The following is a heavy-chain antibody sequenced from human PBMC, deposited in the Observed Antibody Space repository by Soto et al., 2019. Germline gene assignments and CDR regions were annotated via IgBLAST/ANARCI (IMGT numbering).Heavy chain of an antibody. Sequence: SVNVSWKAAGYAFSIYGISWGRQAPGQGLEWMGRIIPILGNANYAQKFQGRVTITADKSTSTAYMELSSLRSEDTAVYYCARDVHDYSNYAPDYYYYYMDVWGKGTTVTVS. CDR1: GYAFSIYG. D-gene: IGHD4-4*01. J-gene: IGHJ6*03. CDR2: IIPILGNA. V-gene: IGHV1-69*04. CDR3: ARDVHDYSNYAPDYYYYYMDV.